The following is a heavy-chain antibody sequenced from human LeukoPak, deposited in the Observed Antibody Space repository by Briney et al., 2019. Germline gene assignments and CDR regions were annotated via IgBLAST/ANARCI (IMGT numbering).Heavy chain of an antibody. CDR2: INPNSGGT. V-gene: IGHV1-2*02. D-gene: IGHD3-22*01. Sequence: ASVKASRKASGYTFTCYYMHWVRQAPGQGLEWMGWINPNSGGTNYAQKFQGRVTVTRDTSISTAYMELSRLRSDDTAVYYCARESDVGMIVVAYYFDYWGQGTLVTVSS. CDR3: ARESDVGMIVVAYYFDY. CDR1: GYTFTCYY. J-gene: IGHJ4*02.